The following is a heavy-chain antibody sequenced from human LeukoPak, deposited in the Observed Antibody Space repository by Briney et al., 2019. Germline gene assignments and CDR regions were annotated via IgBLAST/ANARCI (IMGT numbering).Heavy chain of an antibody. V-gene: IGHV3-21*04. CDR3: AKVDAIYGSGYFDY. CDR1: RFTFSSYS. J-gene: IGHJ4*02. D-gene: IGHD3-10*01. Sequence: GGSLRLSCAASRFTFSSYSMNWVRQAPGKGLEWVSAISGSGGSTYYADSVKGRFTISRDNAKNSLYLQMNSLRAEDTAVYYCAKVDAIYGSGYFDYWGQGTLVTVSS. CDR2: ISGSGGST.